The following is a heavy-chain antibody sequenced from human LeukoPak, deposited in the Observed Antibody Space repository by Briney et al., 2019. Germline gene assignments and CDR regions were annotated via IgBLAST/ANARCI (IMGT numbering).Heavy chain of an antibody. CDR1: GGSISSGSYY. Sequence: SETLSLTCTVSGGSISSGSYYWNWIRQPAGKGLEWIGLIYTSGSTNYNPSLKSRVTISVDTSKNQFSLKLSSVTAADTAVYYCAREYNLWGQGTLVTVSS. J-gene: IGHJ4*02. CDR3: AREYNL. V-gene: IGHV4-61*02. CDR2: IYTSGST. D-gene: IGHD1-1*01.